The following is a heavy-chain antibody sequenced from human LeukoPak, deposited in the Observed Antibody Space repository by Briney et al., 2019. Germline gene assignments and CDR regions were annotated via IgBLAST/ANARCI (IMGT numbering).Heavy chain of an antibody. CDR2: INPSGGST. CDR3: ARDEGCSSTSCLFDY. J-gene: IGHJ4*02. Sequence: ASVKVSCKASGYTFTSYYMHWVRQAPGQGLEWMGIINPSGGSTNYAQKFQGRVTMTRDMSTSTVYMELGSLRSEDTAVYYCARDEGCSSTSCLFDYWGQGTLVTVSS. V-gene: IGHV1-46*01. D-gene: IGHD2-2*01. CDR1: GYTFTSYY.